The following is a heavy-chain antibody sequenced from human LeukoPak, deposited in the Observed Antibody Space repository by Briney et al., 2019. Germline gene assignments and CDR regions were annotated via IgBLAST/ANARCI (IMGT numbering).Heavy chain of an antibody. J-gene: IGHJ4*02. D-gene: IGHD2-2*01. V-gene: IGHV3-23*01. CDR3: AKDRALYGSTSYNFDY. Sequence: PGGSLRLSCAASGFTFSSYAMSWVRQAPGKGLEWVSAISGSGGSTYYADSVKGRFTISRDNSKNTLYLQMNSLRAEDTAVYYCAKDRALYGSTSYNFDYWGQGTLVTVSS. CDR1: GFTFSSYA. CDR2: ISGSGGST.